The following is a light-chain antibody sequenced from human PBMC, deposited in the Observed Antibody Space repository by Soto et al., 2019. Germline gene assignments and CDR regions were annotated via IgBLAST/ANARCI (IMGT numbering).Light chain of an antibody. V-gene: IGLV2-11*01. CDR2: DVS. CDR3: CSYAGSYIYV. CDR1: SSDVGGYNY. Sequence: QSALTQPRSVSGSPGQSVTISCTGTSSDVGGYNYVSWYQQRPGKAPKLMIYDVSKRPSGVPDRFSGSKSGNTASLTISGLQAEDEADYYCCSYAGSYIYVFGTGTKLTVL. J-gene: IGLJ1*01.